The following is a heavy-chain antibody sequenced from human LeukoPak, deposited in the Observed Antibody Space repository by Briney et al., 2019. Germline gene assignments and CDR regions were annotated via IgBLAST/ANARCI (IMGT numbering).Heavy chain of an antibody. J-gene: IGHJ4*02. V-gene: IGHV5-51*01. CDR2: IYPGDSDT. CDR1: GYSFTSYW. CDR3: ARALSGSYYLGYFDY. D-gene: IGHD1-26*01. Sequence: GESLRISCKGSGYSFTSYWIGWVRQMPGKGLEWMGIIYPGDSDTRYSPSFQGQVTISADKSISTAYLQWSSLKASDTAMYYCARALSGSYYLGYFDYWGQGTLVTVSS.